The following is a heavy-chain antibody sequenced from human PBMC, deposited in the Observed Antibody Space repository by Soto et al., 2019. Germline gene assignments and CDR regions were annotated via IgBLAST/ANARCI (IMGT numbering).Heavy chain of an antibody. Sequence: PGGSLRLSCAASGFTFSSYAMSWVRQAPGKGLEWASAISGSGGSTYYADSVKGRFTISRDNSKNTLYLQMNSLRAEDTAVYYCAKQEVGATNYYFDYWGQGTLVTVSS. CDR1: GFTFSSYA. J-gene: IGHJ4*02. D-gene: IGHD1-26*01. CDR3: AKQEVGATNYYFDY. CDR2: ISGSGGST. V-gene: IGHV3-23*01.